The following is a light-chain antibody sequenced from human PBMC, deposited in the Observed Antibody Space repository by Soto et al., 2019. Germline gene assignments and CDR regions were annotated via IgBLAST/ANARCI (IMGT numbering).Light chain of an antibody. V-gene: IGKV3-20*01. CDR1: QSVTTSY. Sequence: VLTQSPGTLSLSPGERASLSCRASQSVTTSYLAWYQQKPGQAPRLLIYGASNRATGIPDRFSGSGSGTDYTLTITRLEPEDFAVYYCQRYGSSPPWTFGQGTRLEI. CDR2: GAS. CDR3: QRYGSSPPWT. J-gene: IGKJ5*01.